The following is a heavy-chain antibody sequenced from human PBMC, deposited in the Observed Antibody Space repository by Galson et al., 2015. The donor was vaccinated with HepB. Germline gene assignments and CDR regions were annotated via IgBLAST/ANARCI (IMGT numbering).Heavy chain of an antibody. V-gene: IGHV3-30-3*01. Sequence: SLRLSCAASGFTFSSYAMHWVRQAPGKGLEWVAVISYDGSNKYYADSVKGRFTISRDNSKNTLYLQMNSLRAEDTAVYYCARGSPVRDAFDIWGRGTMVTVSS. J-gene: IGHJ3*02. D-gene: IGHD4-11*01. CDR3: ARGSPVRDAFDI. CDR2: ISYDGSNK. CDR1: GFTFSSYA.